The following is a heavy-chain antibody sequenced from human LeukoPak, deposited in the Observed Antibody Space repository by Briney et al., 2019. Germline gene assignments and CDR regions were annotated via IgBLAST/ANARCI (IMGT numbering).Heavy chain of an antibody. J-gene: IGHJ6*03. V-gene: IGHV3-43D*03. Sequence: PGGSLRLSCAASGFTFDDYAMHWVRQAPGKGLEWVSLITWDGGSTYYADSVKGRFTISRDNSKNSLYLQMNSLRAEDTAMYYCARRDDYYYMDVWGKGTTVTVSS. CDR2: ITWDGGST. CDR3: ARRDDYYYMDV. CDR1: GFTFDDYA.